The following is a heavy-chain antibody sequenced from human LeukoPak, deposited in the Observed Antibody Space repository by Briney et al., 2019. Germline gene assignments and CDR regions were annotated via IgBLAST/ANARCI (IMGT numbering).Heavy chain of an antibody. CDR1: GGSFSGYY. CDR3: ATGLSLGDCRSTSCPGGFNCFDP. Sequence: SETLSLTCAVYGGSFSGYYWSWIRQPPGKGLEWIGEINHSGSTNYNPSLKSRVTISVDTSKNQFSLKLSSVTAADTAVYYCATGLSLGDCRSTSCPGGFNCFDPWGQGTLVTVSS. J-gene: IGHJ5*02. CDR2: INHSGST. V-gene: IGHV4-34*01. D-gene: IGHD2-2*01.